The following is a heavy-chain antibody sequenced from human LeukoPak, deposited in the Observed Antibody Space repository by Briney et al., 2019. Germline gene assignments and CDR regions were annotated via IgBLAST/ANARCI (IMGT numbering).Heavy chain of an antibody. Sequence: RPSETLSLTCTVAGGSISSSSYYWGWIRQPPGKGLEWIGGIYYSGSTYYNPSLKSRGTISVDTSKNQFSLKLSSVTAADTAVYYCARGVPSAYYDSSSYYYSDAFDIWGQGTMVTVSS. D-gene: IGHD3-22*01. CDR2: IYYSGST. CDR3: ARGVPSAYYDSSSYYYSDAFDI. CDR1: GGSISSSSYY. V-gene: IGHV4-39*01. J-gene: IGHJ3*02.